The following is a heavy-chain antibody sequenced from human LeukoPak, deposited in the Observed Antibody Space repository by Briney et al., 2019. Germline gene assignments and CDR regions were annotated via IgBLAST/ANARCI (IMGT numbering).Heavy chain of an antibody. CDR3: ARELVGASRGFDY. D-gene: IGHD1-26*01. CDR2: ISSSSSYI. Sequence: GGSLRLSCTASGFSFSDDPMNWVRQAPGEGLEWVSSISSSSSYIYYADSVKGRFTISRDNAKNSLYLQMNSLRAEDTAVYYCARELVGASRGFDYWGQGTLVTVSS. V-gene: IGHV3-21*01. J-gene: IGHJ4*02. CDR1: GFSFSDDP.